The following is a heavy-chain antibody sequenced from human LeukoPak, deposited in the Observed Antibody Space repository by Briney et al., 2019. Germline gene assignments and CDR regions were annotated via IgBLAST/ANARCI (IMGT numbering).Heavy chain of an antibody. CDR3: ASLRRGELYSLGY. CDR2: INHSGST. V-gene: IGHV4-34*01. Sequence: SETLSLTCAVYGGSFSGYYWSWIRQPPGKGLEWIGEINHSGSTNYNPSLKSRVTISVDTSKNQFSLKLSSVTAADTAVYHCASLRRGELYSLGYWGQGTLVTVSS. D-gene: IGHD3-16*01. J-gene: IGHJ4*02. CDR1: GGSFSGYY.